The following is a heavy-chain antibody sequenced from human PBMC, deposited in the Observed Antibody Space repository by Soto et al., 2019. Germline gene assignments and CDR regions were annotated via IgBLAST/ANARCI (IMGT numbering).Heavy chain of an antibody. D-gene: IGHD2-2*01. Sequence: QVQLVESGGGVVQPGRSLRLSCAASGFTFSSYGMHWVRQAPGKGLEWVAVISYAGSNKYYADSVKGRFTISRDNSKNTLYLQMNSLRAEDTAVYYCAKDRDIVVVPAAVNLSGMDVWGQGTTVTVSS. V-gene: IGHV3-30*18. CDR2: ISYAGSNK. CDR3: AKDRDIVVVPAAVNLSGMDV. CDR1: GFTFSSYG. J-gene: IGHJ6*02.